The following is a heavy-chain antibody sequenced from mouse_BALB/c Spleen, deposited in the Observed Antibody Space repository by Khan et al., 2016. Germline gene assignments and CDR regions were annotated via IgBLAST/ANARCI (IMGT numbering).Heavy chain of an antibody. Sequence: EVELVESGGGLVQPGGSLRLSCATSGFTFTDYYMSWVRQPPGKALEWLGFIRNKANGYTTEYSASVKGRFTISRDNSQSILYLQMNTLRAEDSATYYCARDMRDYYGSSYLFAYWGQGTLVTVSA. V-gene: IGHV7-3*02. CDR3: ARDMRDYYGSSYLFAY. D-gene: IGHD1-1*01. CDR2: IRNKANGYTT. J-gene: IGHJ3*01. CDR1: GFTFTDYY.